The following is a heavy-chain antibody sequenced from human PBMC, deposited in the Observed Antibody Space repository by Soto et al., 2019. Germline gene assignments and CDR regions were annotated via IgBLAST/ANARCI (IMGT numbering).Heavy chain of an antibody. Sequence: SETLSLTCTVSGGSISNYYWSWIRQPPGKGLEWIGYIYYSGNTNYNPSLKSRVTISVDTSNNQFSLRLSSVTAADTAVYFCARDRGPTSYFDYWGQGALVTVSS. CDR2: IYYSGNT. CDR1: GGSISNYY. V-gene: IGHV4-59*01. CDR3: ARDRGPTSYFDY. J-gene: IGHJ4*02. D-gene: IGHD3-10*01.